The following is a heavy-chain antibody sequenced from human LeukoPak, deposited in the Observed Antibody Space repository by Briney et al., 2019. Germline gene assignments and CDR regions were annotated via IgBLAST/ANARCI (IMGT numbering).Heavy chain of an antibody. D-gene: IGHD6-13*01. CDR2: ISGSGGST. CDR3: AKAPSSSWFEYFQH. Sequence: GGSLRLSCAASGFNFSSYWMSWVRQAPGKGLEWVSAISGSGGSTYYADSVKGRFTISRDNSKNTLYLQMNSLRAEDTAVYYCAKAPSSSWFEYFQHWGQGTLVTVSS. V-gene: IGHV3-23*01. J-gene: IGHJ1*01. CDR1: GFNFSSYW.